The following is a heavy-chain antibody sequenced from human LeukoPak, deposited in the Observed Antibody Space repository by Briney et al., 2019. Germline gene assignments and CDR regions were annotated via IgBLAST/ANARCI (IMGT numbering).Heavy chain of an antibody. CDR3: AKSSDGSTSFDQ. V-gene: IGHV3-23*01. CDR2: ISDGGGTT. J-gene: IGHJ4*02. Sequence: PGGSLRLSCAASGFTFSSYAMSWVRQAPGKGLEWVSGISDGGGTTYYVDSVKGRFTISRDNSKNTLYLQINSLRAEDMALYYCAKSSDGSTSFDQWGQGTLVTVSS. CDR1: GFTFSSYA. D-gene: IGHD2-2*01.